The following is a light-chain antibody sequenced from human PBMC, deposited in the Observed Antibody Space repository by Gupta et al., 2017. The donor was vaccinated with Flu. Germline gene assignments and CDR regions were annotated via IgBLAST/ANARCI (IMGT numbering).Light chain of an antibody. CDR1: QSVSSY. Sequence: SPAPLSVSPWEIATLSSRSSQSVSSYLSWYQQIPGLAPRLLTFDSSTRATGIPAMFTCIGSGTEFTLTISSLQSEDFALYYYQQYDPRPSFGGGTKLGIK. J-gene: IGKJ4*01. CDR3: QQYDPRPS. CDR2: DSS. V-gene: IGKV3-15*01.